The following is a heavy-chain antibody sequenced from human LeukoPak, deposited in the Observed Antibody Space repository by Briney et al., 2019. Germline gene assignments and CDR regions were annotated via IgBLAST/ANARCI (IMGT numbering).Heavy chain of an antibody. CDR2: INPNSGGT. CDR1: GYTFTGYY. D-gene: IGHD1-26*01. Sequence: ASVKVSCKASGYTFTGYYMHWVRQAPGQGLEWMGRINPNSGGTNYAQKFQGRVTMTRDTSISTDYIELSRLRSDDTAVYYCAGAHALVGAEFEYFQHWGQGTLVTVSS. CDR3: AGAHALVGAEFEYFQH. V-gene: IGHV1-2*06. J-gene: IGHJ1*01.